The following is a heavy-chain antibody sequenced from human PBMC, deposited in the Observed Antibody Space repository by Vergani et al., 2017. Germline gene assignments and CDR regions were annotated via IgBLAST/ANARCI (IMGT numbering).Heavy chain of an antibody. D-gene: IGHD3-22*01. CDR2: ISSDGNNK. J-gene: IGHJ4*02. V-gene: IGHV3-30-3*01. Sequence: QEQLVDSGGGVVQPGRSLSLSCAASGFTFSSYAMHWVRQAPGKGLEWVAVISSDGNNKYYADSVKGRFTISRDNSKNTLYLHMNSLRAEDTSVYYCARDRTLYYDSSAYYGGPFDYWGQGTLVTVSS. CDR3: ARDRTLYYDSSAYYGGPFDY. CDR1: GFTFSSYA.